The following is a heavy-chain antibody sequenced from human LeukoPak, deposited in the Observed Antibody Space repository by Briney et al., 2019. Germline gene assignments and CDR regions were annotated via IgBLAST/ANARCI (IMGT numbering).Heavy chain of an antibody. D-gene: IGHD3-22*01. Sequence: GRCLSLSCAVSGFTSDDYTMHWVRHAPGKGMEWVSLISWDGGSTYYADSVKGRFTISRDNSKNSLYLQMNSLRTEDTALYYCAKDFFYYDTGGLGYWGQGTLVTVSS. CDR2: ISWDGGST. CDR1: GFTSDDYT. CDR3: AKDFFYYDTGGLGY. J-gene: IGHJ4*02. V-gene: IGHV3-43*01.